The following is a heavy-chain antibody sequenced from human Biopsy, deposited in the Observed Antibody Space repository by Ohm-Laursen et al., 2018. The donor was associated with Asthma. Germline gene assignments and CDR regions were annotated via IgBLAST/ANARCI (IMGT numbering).Heavy chain of an antibody. J-gene: IGHJ4*01. D-gene: IGHD3/OR15-3a*01. V-gene: IGHV2-5*01. CDR2: IYWIDDI. CDR1: GFSLKIGAVG. CDR3: ARAIRLEDFLTGSFTSYFDN. Sequence: PTQTLTLTSTFSGFSLKIGAVGVGWIRQPPGTAPDCLAVIYWIDDIYYNPSLRNRLTVSNDTTRNRVVLTMTNMEPRDTATYFCARAIRLEDFLTGSFTSYFDNWDLGNLVSVSS.